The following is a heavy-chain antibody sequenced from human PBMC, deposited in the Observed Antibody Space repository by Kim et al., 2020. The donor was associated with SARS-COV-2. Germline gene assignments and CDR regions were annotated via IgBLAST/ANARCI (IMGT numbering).Heavy chain of an antibody. CDR2: ISGSGGST. Sequence: GGSLRLSCAASGFTFSSYAMSWVRQAPGKGLEWVSAISGSGGSTYYADSVKGRFTISRDNSKNTLYLQMNSLRAEDTAVYYCAKDPTLVGTVTTFQWFDPWGQGTLVTVSS. J-gene: IGHJ5*02. D-gene: IGHD4-17*01. CDR3: AKDPTLVGTVTTFQWFDP. CDR1: GFTFSSYA. V-gene: IGHV3-23*01.